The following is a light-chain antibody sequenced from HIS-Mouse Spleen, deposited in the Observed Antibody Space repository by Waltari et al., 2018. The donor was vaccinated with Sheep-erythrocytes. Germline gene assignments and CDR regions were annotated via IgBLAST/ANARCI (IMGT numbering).Light chain of an antibody. CDR3: CSYAGSYNHV. V-gene: IGLV2-11*01. CDR2: DVS. Sequence: QSALTQPRSVSGSPGQSVTPSCPGTSTDAGGHNYVSRYQQHPGKAPKLMIYDVSERPSGVPDRFSGSKSGNTASLTISGLQAEDEADYYCCSYAGSYNHVFATGTKVTVL. CDR1: STDAGGHNY. J-gene: IGLJ1*01.